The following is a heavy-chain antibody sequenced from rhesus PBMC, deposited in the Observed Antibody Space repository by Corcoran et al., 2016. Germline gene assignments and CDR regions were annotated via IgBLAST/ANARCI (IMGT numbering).Heavy chain of an antibody. D-gene: IGHD3-9*01. V-gene: IGHV4-173*01. CDR3: ARRDCYGIMRDAFDF. CDR1: GGSISSNW. Sequence: QLQLQESGPGLVKPSETLSLTCAVSGGSISSNWWSWIRQPPGKGLEWIGRISGSGGSNRYNHALKSRVNIATDTSKNQFSLKLSSVTAADTAVYYCARRDCYGIMRDAFDFWGQGLRVTVSS. J-gene: IGHJ3*01. CDR2: ISGSGGSN.